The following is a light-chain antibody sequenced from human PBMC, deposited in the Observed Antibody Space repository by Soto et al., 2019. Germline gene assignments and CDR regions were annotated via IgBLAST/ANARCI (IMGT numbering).Light chain of an antibody. CDR2: DAS. J-gene: IGKJ2*01. V-gene: IGKV1-5*01. CDR3: QQYRSYPYT. CDR1: QTISTW. Sequence: DIHMTQSPSILSASVGDRVTITCRASQTISTWLAWYLQRPGKAPNLLIYDASSLERGVPSRFSGSGSGTEFTLTISSLQPDDSATYYCQQYRSYPYTFGQGTKVDIK.